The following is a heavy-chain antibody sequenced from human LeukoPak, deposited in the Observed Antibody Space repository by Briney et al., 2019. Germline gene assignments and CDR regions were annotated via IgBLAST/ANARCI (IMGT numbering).Heavy chain of an antibody. D-gene: IGHD1-14*01. CDR1: GFTFSSYE. V-gene: IGHV3-48*03. CDR3: ARDLTSYFDY. CDR2: ISSSGSTI. Sequence: GGSLRLSCAASGFTFSSYEMIWVRQAPGKGLEWVSYISSSGSTIYYADSVKGRFTISRDNAKNSLYLQMNSLRAEDTAVYYCARDLTSYFDYWGHGPLVTVSS. J-gene: IGHJ4*01.